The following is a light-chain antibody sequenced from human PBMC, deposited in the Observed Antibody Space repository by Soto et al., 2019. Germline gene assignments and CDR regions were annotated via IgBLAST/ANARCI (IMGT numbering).Light chain of an antibody. Sequence: QLVLTQSPSASASLGASVKLTCTLSSGHSNYAIAWHQQQSEKGPRYLMKLNSDGSHSKGDGFPDRFSGSSSGAERYLPISSLQSEDEADYYCQTWGSGIVVFGGGTKVTVL. CDR2: LNSDGSH. CDR1: SGHSNYA. CDR3: QTWGSGIVV. J-gene: IGLJ2*01. V-gene: IGLV4-69*01.